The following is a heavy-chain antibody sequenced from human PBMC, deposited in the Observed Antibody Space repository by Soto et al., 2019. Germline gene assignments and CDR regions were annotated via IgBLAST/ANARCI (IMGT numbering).Heavy chain of an antibody. CDR1: GGSISSGGYY. D-gene: IGHD3-22*01. CDR3: ARALYYYDSSGYYLPYQFDY. J-gene: IGHJ4*02. CDR2: IYYSGST. Sequence: SETLSLTCTVSGGSISSGGYYWSWIRQHPGKGLEWIGYIYYSGSTYYNPSLKSRVTISVDTSKNQFSLKLSSVTAADTAVYYCARALYYYDSSGYYLPYQFDYWGQGTLVTVSS. V-gene: IGHV4-31*03.